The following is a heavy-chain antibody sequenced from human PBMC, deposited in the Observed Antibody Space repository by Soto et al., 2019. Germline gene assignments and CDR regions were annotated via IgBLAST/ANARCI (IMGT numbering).Heavy chain of an antibody. CDR2: ISYDGSNK. D-gene: IGHD3-22*01. V-gene: IGHV3-30-3*01. Sequence: QVQLVESGGGVVQPGRSLRLSCAASGFTFSSYAMHWVRQAPGKGLEWVAVISYDGSNKYCADSVKGRFTISRDNSKNTLYLQMNSLRAEDTAVYYCATPGYYDSSPFDYWGQGTLVTVSS. J-gene: IGHJ4*02. CDR1: GFTFSSYA. CDR3: ATPGYYDSSPFDY.